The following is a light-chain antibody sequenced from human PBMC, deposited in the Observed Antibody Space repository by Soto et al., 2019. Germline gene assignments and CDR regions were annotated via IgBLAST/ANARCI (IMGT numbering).Light chain of an antibody. V-gene: IGKV3-20*01. CDR1: LRVSSTY. J-gene: IGKJ1*01. CDR2: AAS. Sequence: EIVLTQSPDTLSLFPGVRATLSCRASLRVSSTYLAWYQQKPGQAPRPLISAASRRATGTPDGVSGSGSGTVFTLTISRLEPEGFAVYCCQQNGSSRCKLGQGTKVE. CDR3: QQNGSSRCK.